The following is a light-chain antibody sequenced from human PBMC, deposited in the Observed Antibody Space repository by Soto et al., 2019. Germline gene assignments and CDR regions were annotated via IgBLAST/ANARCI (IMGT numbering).Light chain of an antibody. Sequence: DIQMTQSPSTLAASLGDRVTISCRASQSISSRLAWYQQKPGKAPKLLIYKAPSLESGVPSRFRGSGSGTEFTLTISSLQPDDFATYYCQHYNSYSEAFGQGTKVDIK. J-gene: IGKJ1*01. CDR2: KAP. V-gene: IGKV1-5*03. CDR1: QSISSR. CDR3: QHYNSYSEA.